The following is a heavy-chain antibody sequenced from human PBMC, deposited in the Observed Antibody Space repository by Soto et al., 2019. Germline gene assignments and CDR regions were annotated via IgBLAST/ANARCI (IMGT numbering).Heavy chain of an antibody. CDR1: GFTFSSYS. CDR2: ISSSSSYI. CDR3: AREGQWLVIGYFDL. Sequence: EVQLVESGGGLVKPGGSLRLSCAASGFTFSSYSMNWVRQAPGKGLEWFSTISSSSSYIYYADSVKGRLTISRDNAKNSLYLQMNSLRAEDTALYYCAREGQWLVIGYFDLWGRGTLVTVSS. V-gene: IGHV3-21*01. J-gene: IGHJ2*01. D-gene: IGHD6-19*01.